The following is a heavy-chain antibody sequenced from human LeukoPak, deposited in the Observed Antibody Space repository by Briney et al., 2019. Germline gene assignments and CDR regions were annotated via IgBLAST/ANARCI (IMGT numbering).Heavy chain of an antibody. CDR1: GYTFTGYY. V-gene: IGHV1-2*04. D-gene: IGHD2-2*01. CDR3: AREGDRDFVFVPVPGWYLGL. Sequence: GASVKVSCKASGYTFTGYYMHWVRQAPGQGLEWMGWINPNSGGTNYAQKFQGWVTMTRDTSISTAYMELSRLRSDDTAVYYCAREGDRDFVFVPVPGWYLGLWGRGTLGTVSS. CDR2: INPNSGGT. J-gene: IGHJ2*01.